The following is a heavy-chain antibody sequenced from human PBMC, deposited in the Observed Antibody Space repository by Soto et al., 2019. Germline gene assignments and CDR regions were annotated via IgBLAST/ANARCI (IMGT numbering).Heavy chain of an antibody. J-gene: IGHJ2*01. D-gene: IGHD2-8*01. CDR2: LSTSGRT. CDR1: GDAIGKLA. CDR3: ARGMGRYFDL. Sequence: SETLCLTCTVAGDAIGKLAWSWIRQPGRKGLQSIGRLSTSGRTNYSSSLQSRVTMSLDTSNHRFSLRLSSVSAADTAVYFCARGMGRYFDLWGRGTLVTVSS. V-gene: IGHV4-4*07.